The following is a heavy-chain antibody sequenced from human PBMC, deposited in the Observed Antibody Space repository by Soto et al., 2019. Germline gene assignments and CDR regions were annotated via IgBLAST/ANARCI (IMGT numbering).Heavy chain of an antibody. D-gene: IGHD5-18*01. CDR2: ISAYNGNT. CDR1: GYTFASYG. J-gene: IGHJ4*02. V-gene: IGHV1-18*01. Sequence: QVQLVQSGAEVRRPGASVEVSCKASGYTFASYGISWVRQAPGQGLEWMGWISAYNGNTNYAHKLQGRVTMTTETSTTTAYMELRSLRSDDTAVYYCARAVGYSYGFDYWGQGTLVTVSS. CDR3: ARAVGYSYGFDY.